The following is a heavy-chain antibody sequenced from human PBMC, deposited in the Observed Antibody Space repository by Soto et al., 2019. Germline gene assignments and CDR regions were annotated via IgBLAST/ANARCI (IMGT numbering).Heavy chain of an antibody. CDR2: IYYSGST. CDR1: GGSISRYY. Sequence: SETLSLTCTVSGGSISRYYWRWIRQPPGKGLEWIGYIYYSGSTNYNPSLKSRVTISVDTSKNQFSLKLSSVTAADTAVYYCAREGARDRFGAFDIWGQGTMVTGS. V-gene: IGHV4-59*01. CDR3: AREGARDRFGAFDI. D-gene: IGHD3-10*01. J-gene: IGHJ3*02.